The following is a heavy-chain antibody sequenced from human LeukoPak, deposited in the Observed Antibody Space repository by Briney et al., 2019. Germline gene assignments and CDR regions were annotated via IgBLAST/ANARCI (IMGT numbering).Heavy chain of an antibody. J-gene: IGHJ4*02. CDR2: INHSGST. V-gene: IGHV4-34*01. D-gene: IGHD3-22*01. Sequence: SETLSLTCAVYGGSFSGYYWSWIRQPPGKGLEWIGEINHSGSTNYNPSLKSRVTISVDTSKNQFSLKLSSVTAADTAVYYCARGNYDSSGYPFDYWSQGTLVTVSS. CDR1: GGSFSGYY. CDR3: ARGNYDSSGYPFDY.